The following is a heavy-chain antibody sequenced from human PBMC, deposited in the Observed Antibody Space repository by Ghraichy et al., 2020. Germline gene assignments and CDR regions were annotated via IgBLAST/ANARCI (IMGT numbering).Heavy chain of an antibody. CDR1: GGSVNRGSYY. V-gene: IGHV4-61*01. Sequence: SETLSLTCTVSGGSVNRGSYYWSWIRQPPGKGLEWIGYIYYSGATKYNPSLKSRVTISVDTSKNQFSLKLSSVTAADTAVYYCARSYSYDSSGHYYSHAFDIWGLVTMVTVSS. D-gene: IGHD3-22*01. CDR2: IYYSGAT. CDR3: ARSYSYDSSGHYYSHAFDI. J-gene: IGHJ3*02.